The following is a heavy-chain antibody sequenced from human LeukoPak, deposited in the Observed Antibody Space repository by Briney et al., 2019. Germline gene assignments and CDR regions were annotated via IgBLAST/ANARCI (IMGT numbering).Heavy chain of an antibody. Sequence: VKLGGSLRLSCTASGFPFSDYSMNWVRQAPGKGLEWISYIGISSGNTKYADSVKGRFTISADNARNSLYLQMNSLRVEDTAVYYCARDHNYAFDNWGQGTLVSVSS. V-gene: IGHV3-21*05. D-gene: IGHD1-1*01. J-gene: IGHJ4*02. CDR1: GFPFSDYS. CDR3: ARDHNYAFDN. CDR2: IGISSGNT.